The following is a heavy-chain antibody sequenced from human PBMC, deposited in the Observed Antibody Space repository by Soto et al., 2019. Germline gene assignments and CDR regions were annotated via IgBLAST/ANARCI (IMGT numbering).Heavy chain of an antibody. Sequence: QVQLVQSGAEVKKPGSSVKVSCKASGGTFSSYTISWVRQAPGQGLEWMGRIIPILGIANYAQKFQGRVTITADKSTSTAYMELSSLRSEDTAVYYWARDGSTLNYYGSGSYYMSWGQGTLVTVSS. J-gene: IGHJ4*02. V-gene: IGHV1-69*08. D-gene: IGHD3-10*01. CDR1: GGTFSSYT. CDR3: ARDGSTLNYYGSGSYYMS. CDR2: IIPILGIA.